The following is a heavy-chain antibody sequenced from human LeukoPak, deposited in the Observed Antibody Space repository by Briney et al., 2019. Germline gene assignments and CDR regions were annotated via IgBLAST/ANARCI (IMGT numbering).Heavy chain of an antibody. D-gene: IGHD1-1*01. CDR2: INPTGDYT. Sequence: EASVKVSCMTSGDTFTRNWMHWIRQGPGQGLEWMGVINPTGDYTMYAQKFQGRVIVTRHMSSNTDYIELGSLRSDDTAVYYCARDHSIDDKSWWLDPWGQGTLVTVSS. J-gene: IGHJ5*02. CDR3: ARDHSIDDKSWWLDP. CDR1: GDTFTRNW. V-gene: IGHV1-46*01.